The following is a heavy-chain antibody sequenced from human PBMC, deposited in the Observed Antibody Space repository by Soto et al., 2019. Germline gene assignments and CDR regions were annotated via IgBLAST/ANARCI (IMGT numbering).Heavy chain of an antibody. CDR3: ARGDHRCSGGSCYSGVRYYYYGMDV. CDR1: GGTFSSYA. CDR2: IIPIFGTA. D-gene: IGHD2-15*01. Sequence: QVQLVQSGAEVKKPGSSVKVSCKASGGTFSSYAISWVRQAPGQGLEWMGGIIPIFGTANYAQKFQGRVTITADETTSTAYMELSSLRSEDTAVYYCARGDHRCSGGSCYSGVRYYYYGMDVWGQGTTVTVSS. V-gene: IGHV1-69*01. J-gene: IGHJ6*02.